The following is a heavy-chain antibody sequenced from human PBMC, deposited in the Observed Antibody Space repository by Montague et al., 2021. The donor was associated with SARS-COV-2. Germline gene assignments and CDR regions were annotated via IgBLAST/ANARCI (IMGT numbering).Heavy chain of an antibody. D-gene: IGHD2-15*01. CDR2: IFYSGST. CDR1: GDSMSGYY. J-gene: IGHJ5*01. CDR3: AREGGTKSSHWWGAFDS. V-gene: IGHV4-59*01. Sequence: SETLSLTCTVSGDSMSGYYWSWVRQAPGTGLEWIGYIFYSGSTSYNPSLNSRVTISIVTSKKQFSLKLTSVTAADTAVYFCAREGGTKSSHWWGAFDSWGHGTLVTVSS.